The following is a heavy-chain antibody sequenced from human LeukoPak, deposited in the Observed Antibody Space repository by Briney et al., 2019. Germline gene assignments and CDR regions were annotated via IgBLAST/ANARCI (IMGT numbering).Heavy chain of an antibody. D-gene: IGHD6-19*01. CDR2: INPNSGGT. V-gene: IGHV1-2*02. CDR1: GYTFTGYY. J-gene: IGHJ3*02. Sequence: EASVKVSCKASGYTFTGYYMHWVRQAPGQGLEWMGWINPNSGGTNYAQKFQGRVTMTEDTSTDTAYMELSSLRSEDTAVYYCATGKQWLVGDAFDIWGQGTMVTVSS. CDR3: ATGKQWLVGDAFDI.